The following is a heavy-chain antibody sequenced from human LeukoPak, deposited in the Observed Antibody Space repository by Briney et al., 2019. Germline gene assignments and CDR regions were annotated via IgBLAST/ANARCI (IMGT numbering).Heavy chain of an antibody. J-gene: IGHJ4*02. D-gene: IGHD3-3*01. CDR3: ATYDFWSGSPGYFDY. Sequence: ASVKVSCKASGYTFTGYYMHWVRQAPGQGLEWMGWINPNSGGTIYAQKFQGRVTMTEDTSTDTAYMELSSLRSEDTAVYYCATYDFWSGSPGYFDYWGQGTLVTVSS. V-gene: IGHV1-2*02. CDR1: GYTFTGYY. CDR2: INPNSGGT.